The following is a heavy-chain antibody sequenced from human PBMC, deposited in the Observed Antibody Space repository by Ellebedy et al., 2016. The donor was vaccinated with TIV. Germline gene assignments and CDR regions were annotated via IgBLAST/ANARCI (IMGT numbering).Heavy chain of an antibody. CDR3: AKDSAVVPAASGDEDYYYGMDV. CDR2: INWNGGST. CDR1: GFTFSSYS. D-gene: IGHD2-2*01. Sequence: GESLKISCAASGFTFSSYSMNWVRQAPGKGLEWVSGINWNGGSTGYADSVKGRFTISRDNSKNTLYLQMNSLRAEDTAVYYCAKDSAVVPAASGDEDYYYGMDVWGQGTTVTVSS. J-gene: IGHJ6*02. V-gene: IGHV3-20*04.